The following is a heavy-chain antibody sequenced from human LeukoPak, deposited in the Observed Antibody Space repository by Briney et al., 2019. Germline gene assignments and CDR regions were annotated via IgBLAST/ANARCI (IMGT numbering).Heavy chain of an antibody. J-gene: IGHJ4*02. CDR3: ARATPQTAEFDY. CDR1: GGSISSGGYY. CDR2: IYYSGST. Sequence: PSETLSLTCTVSGGSISSGGYYWSWIRQQPGKGLEWIGYIYYSGSTYYNPSLKSRVTISVDTSKNQFSLKLSSVTAADTAVYYCARATPQTAEFDYWGQGTLVTVSS. V-gene: IGHV4-31*03. D-gene: IGHD2-21*02.